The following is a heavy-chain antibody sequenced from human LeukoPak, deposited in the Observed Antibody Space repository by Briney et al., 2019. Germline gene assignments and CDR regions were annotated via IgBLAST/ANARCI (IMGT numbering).Heavy chain of an antibody. CDR3: AKDARGRWYYYYMDV. V-gene: IGHV3-11*01. CDR2: ISSSGSIT. J-gene: IGHJ6*03. CDR1: GFTFSDYY. D-gene: IGHD2-15*01. Sequence: GGSLRLSCAASGFTFSDYYMSWIRQAPGKGLEWVSYISSSGSITYYADSVKGRFTISRDNSKNTLYLQMNSLRAEDTAVYYCAKDARGRWYYYYMDVWGKGTTVTVSS.